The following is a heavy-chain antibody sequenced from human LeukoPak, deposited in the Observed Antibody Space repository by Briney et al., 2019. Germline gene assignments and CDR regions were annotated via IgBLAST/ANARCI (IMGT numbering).Heavy chain of an antibody. CDR2: IKSKTDGGTT. CDR3: TTDNPHYDILTGYLTPPYFDY. D-gene: IGHD3-9*01. Sequence: PGGSLRLSCAASGFTFSNAWMSWVRQAPGKGLEWVGRIKSKTDGGTTDSAAPVKGRFTISRDDSKNTLYLQMNSLKTEDTAVYYCTTDNPHYDILTGYLTPPYFDYWGQGTLVTVSS. V-gene: IGHV3-15*01. CDR1: GFTFSNAW. J-gene: IGHJ4*02.